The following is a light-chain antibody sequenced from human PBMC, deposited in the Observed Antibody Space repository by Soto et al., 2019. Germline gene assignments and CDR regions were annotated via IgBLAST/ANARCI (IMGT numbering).Light chain of an antibody. CDR1: QSVNSY. CDR2: DAS. V-gene: IGKV3-11*01. CDR3: QQRSNWPLT. J-gene: IGKJ3*01. Sequence: EVVLTQSPVTLSLSPGERATLSCRASQSVNSYLAWYQQKPGQAPRLLIFDASNRATGIPARFSGSGSGTDFTLTISSLEPEDFGVYYCQQRSNWPLTFGPGTKVDIK.